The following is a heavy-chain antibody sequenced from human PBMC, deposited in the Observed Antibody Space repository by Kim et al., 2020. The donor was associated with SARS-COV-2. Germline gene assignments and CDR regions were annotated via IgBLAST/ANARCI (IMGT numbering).Heavy chain of an antibody. CDR3: ASLSAWYVWDKFYY. Sequence: GGSLRLSCVASGFTFSSYWMHWVRQAPGKGLVWVSRINRNGSSTSYADSVKGRFTISRDNARNTLYLQMNSLRAEDTAFYYCASLSAWYVWDKFYYWGQGTLVTVSS. J-gene: IGHJ4*02. CDR1: GFTFSSYW. V-gene: IGHV3-74*01. D-gene: IGHD3-16*01. CDR2: INRNGSST.